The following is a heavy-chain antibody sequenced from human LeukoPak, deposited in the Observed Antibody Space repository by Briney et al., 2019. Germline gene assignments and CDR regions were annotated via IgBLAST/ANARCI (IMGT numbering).Heavy chain of an antibody. CDR3: ATHSGSYYVY. D-gene: IGHD1-26*01. CDR2: INPNSGGT. V-gene: IGHV1-2*02. CDR1: GYTFTGYY. J-gene: IGHJ4*02. Sequence: GASVKVSCKASGYTFTGYYMHWVRQAPGQGLEWMGWINPNSGGTNYAQKFQGRVTMTEDTSTDTAYMELSSLRSEDTAVYYCATHSGSYYVYWGQGTLVTVSS.